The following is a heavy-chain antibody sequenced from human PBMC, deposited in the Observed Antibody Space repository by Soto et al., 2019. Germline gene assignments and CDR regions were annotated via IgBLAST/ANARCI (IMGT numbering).Heavy chain of an antibody. J-gene: IGHJ4*02. CDR3: ARGYYDILTGYYLDY. V-gene: IGHV1-3*01. Sequence: GASVKVSCKASGYTFTSYAMHWVRQAPGQRLEWMGWINAGNGNTKYSQKFQGRVTITRDTSASTAYMELSSLRSEDTAVYYCARGYYDILTGYYLDYWGQGTLVTVSS. CDR2: INAGNGNT. D-gene: IGHD3-9*01. CDR1: GYTFTSYA.